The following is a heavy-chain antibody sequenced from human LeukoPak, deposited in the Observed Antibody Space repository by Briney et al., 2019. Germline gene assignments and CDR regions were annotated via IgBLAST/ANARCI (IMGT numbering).Heavy chain of an antibody. D-gene: IGHD6-13*01. Sequence: ASVKVSCKASGYTFTSYDINWVRQATGQGLEWMGWMTPNSVNTGYAQKFQGRVTMTRNTSISTAYMELSSLRSEDTAVYYCARDGRGAAAADDPLDIWGQGTTVTVSS. CDR1: GYTFTSYD. V-gene: IGHV1-8*01. CDR3: ARDGRGAAAADDPLDI. CDR2: MTPNSVNT. J-gene: IGHJ3*02.